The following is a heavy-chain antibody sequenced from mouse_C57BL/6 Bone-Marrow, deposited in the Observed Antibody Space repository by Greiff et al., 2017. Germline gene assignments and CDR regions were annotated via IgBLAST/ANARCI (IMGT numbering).Heavy chain of an antibody. CDR3: ARITTVVTDWYFDV. CDR2: INPYNGGT. J-gene: IGHJ1*03. Sequence: VQLQQSGPVLVKPGASVKMSCKASGYTFTDYYMNWVKQSHGKSLEWIGVINPYNGGTSYNQKFKGKDTLTVDKSSSTAYMELNSLTSEDSAVYYCARITTVVTDWYFDVWGTGTTVTVSS. CDR1: GYTFTDYY. D-gene: IGHD1-1*01. V-gene: IGHV1-19*01.